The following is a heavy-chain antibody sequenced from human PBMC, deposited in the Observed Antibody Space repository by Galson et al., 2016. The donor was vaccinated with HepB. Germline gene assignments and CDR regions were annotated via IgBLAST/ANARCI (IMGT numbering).Heavy chain of an antibody. J-gene: IGHJ6*02. CDR1: GGSVSSSGYY. CDR2: IYHTGST. D-gene: IGHD3-10*01. CDR3: ARRGPTYYYGMDV. Sequence: SETLSPTCTVAGGSVSSSGYYWGWIRQPSGKGLEWIGSIYHTGSTYYNPSPKSPVTISVDTSKNQFSLKLSSVTAADTAVYFCARRGPTYYYGMDVWGQGTTVTVSS. V-gene: IGHV4-39*01.